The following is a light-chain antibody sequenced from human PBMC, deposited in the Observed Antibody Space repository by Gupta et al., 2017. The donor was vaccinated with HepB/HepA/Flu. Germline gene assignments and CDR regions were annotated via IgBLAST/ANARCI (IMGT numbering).Light chain of an antibody. CDR3: QQRSNWPLCS. CDR2: DAS. CDR1: QSVSSY. J-gene: IGKJ2*04. Sequence: EIVLTQSPATLSLSPGERATLSCRASQSVSSYLAWYQQKPGQAPRRLIYDASNRATGIPARFSGSGSGTDFTLTISSLEPEDFAVYYCQQRSNWPLCSFGQGTKLEIK. V-gene: IGKV3-11*01.